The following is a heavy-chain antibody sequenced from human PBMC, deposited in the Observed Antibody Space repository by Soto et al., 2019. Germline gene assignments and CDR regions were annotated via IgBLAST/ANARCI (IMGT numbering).Heavy chain of an antibody. V-gene: IGHV4-30-4*08. CDR1: GGSITSNDFY. J-gene: IGHJ5*02. CDR3: ARLSGRWQSWFDP. Sequence: QVQLQESGPGLVKPSQTLSLTCIVSGGSITSNDFYWSWISQPPGTGMEWIVYIYYIGNTYYNPSLKSRVTILVDTSKNQFSLKVSSVTAAATAVYYCARLSGRWQSWFDPWGQGTLVTVSS. CDR2: IYYIGNT. D-gene: IGHD6-25*01.